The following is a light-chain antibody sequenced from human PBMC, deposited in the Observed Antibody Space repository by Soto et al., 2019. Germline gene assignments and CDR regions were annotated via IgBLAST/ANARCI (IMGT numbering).Light chain of an antibody. V-gene: IGKV3-15*01. Sequence: EIGMTQSAVNLSVSPGERGNLXCRASQSLSSHFDWLQQRTGEAPRLLIDGASTRDTGIAARFSGSGYGTEFNITISSLQSDDLATYDCQQYYSDWTFGQGTKVDIK. J-gene: IGKJ1*01. CDR3: QQYYSDWT. CDR1: QSLSSH. CDR2: GAS.